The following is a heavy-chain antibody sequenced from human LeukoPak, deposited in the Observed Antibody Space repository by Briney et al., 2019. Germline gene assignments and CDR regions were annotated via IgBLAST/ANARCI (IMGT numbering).Heavy chain of an antibody. CDR3: ARDPRLVWWLREWYFDY. V-gene: IGHV1-8*01. CDR1: GYTFTSYD. CDR2: MNPNSGNT. Sequence: GASVKVSCKASGYTFTSYDINWVRQATGQGLEWRGWMNPNSGNTGYAQKFQGRVTMTRNTSISTAYMELSSLRSEDTAVYYCARDPRLVWWLREWYFDYWGQGTLVTVSS. J-gene: IGHJ4*02. D-gene: IGHD5-12*01.